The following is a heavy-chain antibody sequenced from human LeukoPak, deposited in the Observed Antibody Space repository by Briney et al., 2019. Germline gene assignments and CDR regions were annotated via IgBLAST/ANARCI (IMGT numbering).Heavy chain of an antibody. J-gene: IGHJ5*02. D-gene: IGHD2-15*01. V-gene: IGHV4-38-2*01. CDR2: IYHSGST. Sequence: SEILSLTCAVSGYSISSGYYWGWIRQPPGKGLEWIGSIYHSGSTYYNPSLKSRVTISVDTSKNQFSLKLSSVTAADTAVYYCARAGWKNCSGGSCPGALNWFDPWGQGTLVTVSS. CDR3: ARAGWKNCSGGSCPGALNWFDP. CDR1: GYSISSGYY.